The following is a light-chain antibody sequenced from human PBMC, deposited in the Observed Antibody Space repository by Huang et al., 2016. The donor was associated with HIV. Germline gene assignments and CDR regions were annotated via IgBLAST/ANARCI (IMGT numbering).Light chain of an antibody. J-gene: IGKJ1*01. CDR3: QQSYSTPRT. CDR1: QSISTY. Sequence: DNQMTQSPSSLSASVGDRVTITCRASQSISTYLNWYQQKPGKAPKLLIYAASNLQSGVPARFSGGGSGTDFTLTISSLQPEDFAAYYCQQSYSTPRTFGQGTKVEIK. V-gene: IGKV1-39*01. CDR2: AAS.